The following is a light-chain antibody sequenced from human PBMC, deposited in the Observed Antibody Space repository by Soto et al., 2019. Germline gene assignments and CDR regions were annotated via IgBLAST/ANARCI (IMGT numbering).Light chain of an antibody. V-gene: IGKV1-5*01. CDR2: DAS. CDR3: QHMRT. J-gene: IGKJ1*01. Sequence: DIQMTQSPSTLSASIGDRVTITCRASQNINNWIAWYQQKPGKAPKFLIYDASTLESGVPSRFSGSGFGTEFSLTISSLQPDDFGSDYCQHMRTFGQGTKVEMK. CDR1: QNINNW.